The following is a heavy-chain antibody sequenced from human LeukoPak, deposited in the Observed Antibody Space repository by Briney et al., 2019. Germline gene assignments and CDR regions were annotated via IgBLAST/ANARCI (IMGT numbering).Heavy chain of an antibody. CDR1: GYTFTSYY. Sequence: GASVKVSCKASGYTFTSYYMHWVRQAPGEGLEWMGIINPSGGSTSYAQKFQGRVTITADKSTSTAYMELSSLRSEDTAVYYCARLTYYYDSSGLHAFDIWGQGTMVTVSS. J-gene: IGHJ3*02. CDR3: ARLTYYYDSSGLHAFDI. D-gene: IGHD3-22*01. V-gene: IGHV1-46*01. CDR2: INPSGGST.